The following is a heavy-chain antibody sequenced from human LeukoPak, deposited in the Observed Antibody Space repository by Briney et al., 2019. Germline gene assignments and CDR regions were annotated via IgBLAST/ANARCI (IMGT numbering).Heavy chain of an antibody. CDR3: ARGGKRYDILTGFDY. CDR2: IIPIFGTA. Sequence: SVKVSCKASGGTFSSYAISWVRQAPGQGLEWMGGIIPIFGTANYAQKFQGRVTITADESTSTAYMELSSLRSEDTAVYYCARGGKRYDILTGFDYWGQGTLVTVSS. V-gene: IGHV1-69*13. J-gene: IGHJ4*02. D-gene: IGHD3-9*01. CDR1: GGTFSSYA.